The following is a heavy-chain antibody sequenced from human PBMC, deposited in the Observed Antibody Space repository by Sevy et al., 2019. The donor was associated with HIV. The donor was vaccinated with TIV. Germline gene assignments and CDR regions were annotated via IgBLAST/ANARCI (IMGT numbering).Heavy chain of an antibody. Sequence: GSLRLSCAASGFTFSTYAMSWVRQAPGKGLEWVSAISGSGGNTYYADSVKGRFTISRDNSKNTINLQMNSLRAEDTAVYYCANSKGYDFWSGYNNCFDPWGQGTLVTVSS. D-gene: IGHD3-3*01. CDR1: GFTFSTYA. J-gene: IGHJ5*02. CDR2: ISGSGGNT. CDR3: ANSKGYDFWSGYNNCFDP. V-gene: IGHV3-23*01.